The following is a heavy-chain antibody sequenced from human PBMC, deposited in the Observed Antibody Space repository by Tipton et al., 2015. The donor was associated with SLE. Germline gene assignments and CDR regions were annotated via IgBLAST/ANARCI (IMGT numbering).Heavy chain of an antibody. V-gene: IGHV4-59*12. CDR3: ARFDCSGGSCRRSRYFDL. Sequence: LRLSCTVSGGSISRYYWNWIRQPPGKGLEWIGYIFYSGSTNYSPSLRSRVTISVDTSKNQFSLNLTSVTAADTAVYYCARFDCSGGSCRRSRYFDLWGRGTLVIVSS. CDR1: GGSISRYY. J-gene: IGHJ2*01. D-gene: IGHD2-15*01. CDR2: IFYSGST.